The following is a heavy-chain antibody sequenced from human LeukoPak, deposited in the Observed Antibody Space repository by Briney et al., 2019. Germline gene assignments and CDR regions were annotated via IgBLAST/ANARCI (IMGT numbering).Heavy chain of an antibody. D-gene: IGHD6-19*01. CDR1: GFTFDDYA. V-gene: IGHV3-9*01. Sequence: GGSLRPSCAASGFTFDDYAMHWVRQAPGKGLEWVSGISWNSGSIGYADSVKGRFTISRDNAKNSLYLQMNSLRAEDTALYYCAKDSSSGWYYTYYFDYWGQGTLVTVSS. J-gene: IGHJ4*02. CDR3: AKDSSSGWYYTYYFDY. CDR2: ISWNSGSI.